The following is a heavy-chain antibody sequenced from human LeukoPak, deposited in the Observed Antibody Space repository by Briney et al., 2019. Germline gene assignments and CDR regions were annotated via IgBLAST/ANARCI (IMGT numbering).Heavy chain of an antibody. CDR3: ATRSSITITGPNGMDV. CDR2: INPNSGGT. Sequence: ASVKVSCKASGYTFTGYYMHWVRQAPGQGLEWMGWINPNSGGTNYAQKFLGWVTMTRDTSISTAYMELSRLRSDDTAVYYCATRSSITITGPNGMDVWGQGTTVTVSS. CDR1: GYTFTGYY. J-gene: IGHJ6*02. D-gene: IGHD3-3*01. V-gene: IGHV1-2*04.